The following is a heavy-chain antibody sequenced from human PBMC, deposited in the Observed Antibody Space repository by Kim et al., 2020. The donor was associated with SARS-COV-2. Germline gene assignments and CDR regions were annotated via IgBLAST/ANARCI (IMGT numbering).Heavy chain of an antibody. J-gene: IGHJ3*02. Sequence: KSRGTISVDTSKNQFSLKLSSVTAADTAVYYCATPGIAAAGTRPEDAFDIWGQGTMVTVSS. CDR3: ATPGIAAAGTRPEDAFDI. V-gene: IGHV4-39*01. D-gene: IGHD6-13*01.